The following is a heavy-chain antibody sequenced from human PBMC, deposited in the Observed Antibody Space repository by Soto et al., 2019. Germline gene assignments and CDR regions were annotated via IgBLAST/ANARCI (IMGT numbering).Heavy chain of an antibody. J-gene: IGHJ4*02. V-gene: IGHV4-34*01. CDR2: INHSGST. Sequence: QVQLQQWGAGLLKPSETLSLTCAVYGGSFSGYYWSWIRQPPGKGLEWIGEINHSGSTNYNPSLKSRVTISVATSKNQFSLKLSSVTAVGTAVYYCARGVGYSGDHSMYVYWGQGTLVIVSS. D-gene: IGHD5-12*01. CDR1: GGSFSGYY. CDR3: ARGVGYSGDHSMYVY.